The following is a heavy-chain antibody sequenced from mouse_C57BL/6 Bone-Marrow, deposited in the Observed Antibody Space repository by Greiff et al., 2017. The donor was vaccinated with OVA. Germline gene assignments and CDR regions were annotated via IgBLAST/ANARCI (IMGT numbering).Heavy chain of an antibody. CDR1: GFTFSSYG. D-gene: IGHD1-1*01. CDR2: ISSGGSYT. CDR3: ARHGDYGSFFDY. V-gene: IGHV5-6*01. Sequence: EVKLVASGGDLVKPGGSLKLSCAASGFTFSSYGMSWVRQTPDKRLEWVATISSGGSYTYYPDSVKGRFTISRDNAKNTLYLQMSRLKSEDTAMYYWARHGDYGSFFDYWGQGTTLTVSS. J-gene: IGHJ2*01.